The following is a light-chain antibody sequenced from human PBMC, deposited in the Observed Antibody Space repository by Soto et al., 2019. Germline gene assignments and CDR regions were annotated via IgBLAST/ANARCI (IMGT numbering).Light chain of an antibody. Sequence: DIQMTQSPSTLSGSVGDRVTITCRASQTISSWLAWYQQKPGKAPKLLIHAASSLQSGVPSRFSGSGSGTDFTLTINSLQPEDFATYYCQQSYGIPLTFGGGTKVDIK. CDR1: QTISSW. CDR2: AAS. CDR3: QQSYGIPLT. V-gene: IGKV1-39*01. J-gene: IGKJ4*01.